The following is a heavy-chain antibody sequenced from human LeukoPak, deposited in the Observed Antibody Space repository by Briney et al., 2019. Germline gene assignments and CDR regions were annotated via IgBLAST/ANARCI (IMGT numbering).Heavy chain of an antibody. D-gene: IGHD3-10*01. CDR2: IWYDGSNK. CDR3: ARDPGVSMVRGVITYYFDY. J-gene: IGHJ4*02. V-gene: IGHV3-33*01. Sequence: GGSLRLSCEASGFTFSSYGIHWVRQAPGKGLEWVAVIWYDGSNKYYADFVKGRFIISRDNSKNTLYLQMNSLRVEDTAVYYCARDPGVSMVRGVITYYFDYWGQGTLVTVSS. CDR1: GFTFSSYG.